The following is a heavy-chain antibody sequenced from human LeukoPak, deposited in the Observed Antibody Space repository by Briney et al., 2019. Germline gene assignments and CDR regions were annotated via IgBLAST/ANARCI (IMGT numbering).Heavy chain of an antibody. D-gene: IGHD6-6*01. V-gene: IGHV3-48*01. CDR1: GFTFSSYT. J-gene: IGHJ4*02. Sequence: PGGSLRLSCAASGFTFSSYTMNWVRQPPGKGLEWVSNIGTSSTTIYYADSVKGRFTISRDNSKNTLYLQMNSLRAEDTAVYYCTKGMEYSSASGFDYWGQGTLVTVSS. CDR2: IGTSSTTI. CDR3: TKGMEYSSASGFDY.